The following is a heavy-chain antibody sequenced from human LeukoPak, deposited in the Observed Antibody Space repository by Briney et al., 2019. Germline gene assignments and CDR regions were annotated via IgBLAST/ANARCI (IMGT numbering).Heavy chain of an antibody. J-gene: IGHJ4*02. D-gene: IGHD2-15*01. Sequence: GGSLRLSCAASGFTFSSYWMNWVRQAPGKGLVWVSRIASDGSSTTYADSVKGRFSISRDNAKNTLYLQMNSLRVEDTAVYYCARGRPHGNDYWGKGTLVTVSS. CDR1: GFTFSSYW. CDR2: IASDGSST. V-gene: IGHV3-74*01. CDR3: ARGRPHGNDY.